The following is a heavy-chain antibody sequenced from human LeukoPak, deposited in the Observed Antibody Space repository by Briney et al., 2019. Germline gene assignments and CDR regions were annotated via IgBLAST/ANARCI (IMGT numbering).Heavy chain of an antibody. CDR2: IYYSGST. J-gene: IGHJ4*02. D-gene: IGHD6-19*01. Sequence: PSETLSLTCAVSGYSISSGYYWGWIRQPPGKGLEWIGSIYYSGSTYYNPSLKSRVTISVDTSKNQFSLKLSSVTAADTAVYYCARASSGWYVWDDYWGQGTLVTIAS. CDR3: ARASSGWYVWDDY. V-gene: IGHV4-38-2*01. CDR1: GYSISSGYY.